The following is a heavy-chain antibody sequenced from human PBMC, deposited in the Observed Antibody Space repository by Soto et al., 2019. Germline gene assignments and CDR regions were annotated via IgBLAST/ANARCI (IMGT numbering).Heavy chain of an antibody. CDR2: IIPFSGTT. CDR3: ARDYPRDTAPKPGGVIVIRDNY. D-gene: IGHD3-16*02. Sequence: GASVKVSCKASGGTFSSYAISWVLQAPGQGLEWMGGIIPFSGTTNYAQKFQGRVTITADESTSTAYMELRSLRSDDTAVYYCARDYPRDTAPKPGGVIVIRDNYWGQGTLVTVSS. J-gene: IGHJ4*02. V-gene: IGHV1-69*13. CDR1: GGTFSSYA.